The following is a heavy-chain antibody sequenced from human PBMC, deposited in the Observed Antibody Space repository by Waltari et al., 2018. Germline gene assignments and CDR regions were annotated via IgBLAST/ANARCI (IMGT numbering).Heavy chain of an antibody. CDR3: ARARGYDSSGYYYFDY. D-gene: IGHD3-22*01. CDR2: IIPIFGTA. Sequence: KKPGSSVKVSCKASGGTFSSYAISWVRQAPGQGLEWMGRIIPIFGTANYAQKFQGRVTITADKSTSTAYMELSSLRSEDTAVYYCARARGYDSSGYYYFDYWGQGTLVTVSS. CDR1: GGTFSSYA. V-gene: IGHV1-69*06. J-gene: IGHJ4*02.